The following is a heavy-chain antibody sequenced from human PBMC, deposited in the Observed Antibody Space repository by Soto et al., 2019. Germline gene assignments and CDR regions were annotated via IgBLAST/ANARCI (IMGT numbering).Heavy chain of an antibody. CDR3: ARAIRGYVT. J-gene: IGHJ5*02. CDR1: GITYTTYA. CDR2: INTGNGNT. V-gene: IGHV1-3*04. D-gene: IGHD5-12*01. Sequence: QVQLVQSGADVKKPGASVKVSCKASGITYTTYAIHLVRQAPGQGLEWMGWINTGNGNTRYSQRFQGRVTLSTATSASTAWMDLSSLTSEDTAVYYCARAIRGYVTWGKGTRITVSS.